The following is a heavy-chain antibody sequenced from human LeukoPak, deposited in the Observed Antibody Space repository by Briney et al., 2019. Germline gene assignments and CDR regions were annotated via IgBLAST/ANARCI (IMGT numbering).Heavy chain of an antibody. V-gene: IGHV4-4*07. D-gene: IGHD6-19*01. J-gene: IGHJ6*02. Sequence: SETLSLTCTVSGGSISSYYWSWIRQPAGKGLEWIGRIYTSGSTNYNPSLKSRVTMSVDTSKNQFSLQLSSVTPEDTAVYYCARAIAVAAYDYLSGLDVWGQGTTVTVSS. CDR3: ARAIAVAAYDYLSGLDV. CDR2: IYTSGST. CDR1: GGSISSYY.